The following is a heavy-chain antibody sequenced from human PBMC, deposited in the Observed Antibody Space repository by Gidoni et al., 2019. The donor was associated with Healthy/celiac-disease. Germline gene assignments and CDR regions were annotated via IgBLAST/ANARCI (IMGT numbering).Heavy chain of an antibody. CDR3: AKDKLKARYYYYGMDV. J-gene: IGHJ6*02. V-gene: IGHV3-9*01. CDR1: GFTFVDYA. Sequence: EVQLVESGGGLVQPGRSLRLSCAASGFTFVDYAMHWVRQAPGKGLEWVSGISWNSGSIGYADSVKGRFTISRDNAKNSLYLQMNRLRAEDTALYYCAKDKLKARYYYYGMDVWGQGTTVTVSS. CDR2: ISWNSGSI.